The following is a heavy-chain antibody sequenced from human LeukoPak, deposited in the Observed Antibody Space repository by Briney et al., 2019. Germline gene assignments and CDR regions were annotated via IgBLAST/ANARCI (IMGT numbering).Heavy chain of an antibody. CDR3: ARGQYCSGGSCYSGFDY. V-gene: IGHV4-59*08. D-gene: IGHD2-15*01. CDR2: IYYSGST. Sequence: SETLSLTCTVSSGSISSYYWSWIRQPPGKGLEWIGYIYYSGSTNYNPSLKSRVTISVDTSKNQFSLKLSSVTAADTAVYYCARGQYCSGGSCYSGFDYWGQGTLVTVSS. J-gene: IGHJ4*02. CDR1: SGSISSYY.